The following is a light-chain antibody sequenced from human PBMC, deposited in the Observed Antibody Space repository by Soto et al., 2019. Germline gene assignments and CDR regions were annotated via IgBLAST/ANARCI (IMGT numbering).Light chain of an antibody. CDR1: QYISIY. Sequence: IQMTQSPSSLSASVGDRVTITCRASQYISIYLNWYQHKPGKPPKVLIYGASNLQSGVPPRFSGSGSGTDFTLAISSLQPEDSATYYCLQDINYPWTFGQGTKLDIK. CDR3: LQDINYPWT. J-gene: IGKJ1*01. V-gene: IGKV1-6*02. CDR2: GAS.